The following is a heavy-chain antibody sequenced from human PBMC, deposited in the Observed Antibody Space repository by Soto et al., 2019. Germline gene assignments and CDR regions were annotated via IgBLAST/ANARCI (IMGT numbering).Heavy chain of an antibody. V-gene: IGHV2-5*02. Sequence: QITLKESGPTLVKPTQTLTLTCTFSGFSLSTSGVGVGWIRQPPGKALAWLALIYWDDAKRYSPSLKSRLTITKDTAKKRVVLTMTNMDPVDTATYYCARRYCSGGSCYSEGYYYMDVWGKGTTVTVSS. J-gene: IGHJ6*03. CDR2: IYWDDAK. CDR1: GFSLSTSGVG. D-gene: IGHD2-15*01. CDR3: ARRYCSGGSCYSEGYYYMDV.